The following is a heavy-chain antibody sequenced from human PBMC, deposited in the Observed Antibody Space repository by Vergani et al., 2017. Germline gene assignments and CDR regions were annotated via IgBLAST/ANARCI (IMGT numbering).Heavy chain of an antibody. CDR2: ISYDGSNK. CDR1: GFTFSTYG. D-gene: IGHD6-6*01. CDR3: ATLEYSSSWYSYYYMDV. J-gene: IGHJ6*03. Sequence: QVQLVESGGGVVQPGTSLRLSCAASGFTFSTYGMHWVRQAPGKGLEWVAVISYDGSNKYYADSVKGRFTISRDNSKNTLYLQMNSLRAEDTAVYYCATLEYSSSWYSYYYMDVWGKGTTVTVSS. V-gene: IGHV3-30*03.